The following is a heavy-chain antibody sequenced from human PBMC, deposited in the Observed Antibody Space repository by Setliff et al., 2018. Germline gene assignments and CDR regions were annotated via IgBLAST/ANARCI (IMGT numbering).Heavy chain of an antibody. CDR3: ARHGPTRTDSWFDSFDV. CDR2: IYDTGST. Sequence: SETLSLTCTVSAGSISNAYWSWIRQSPGKGLEWIGYIYDTGSTNSDPSLKSRVTMSVDTSKNQVSLKMTSVTAADTAVYYCARHGPTRTDSWFDSFDVWGQGTKVTVSS. J-gene: IGHJ3*01. V-gene: IGHV4-59*08. CDR1: AGSISNAY. D-gene: IGHD3-10*01.